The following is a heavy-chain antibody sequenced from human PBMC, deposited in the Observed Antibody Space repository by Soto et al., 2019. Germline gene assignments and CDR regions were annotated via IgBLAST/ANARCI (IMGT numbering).Heavy chain of an antibody. D-gene: IGHD3-9*01. V-gene: IGHV3-64D*08. J-gene: IGHJ6*02. CDR1: GFTFSSYA. Sequence: GGSLRLSCSASGFTFSSYAMHWVRQAPGKGLEFVSAISSNGGSTYYADSVKGRFTISRDNSKNTLYLQMSSLRAEDTAVYYCVKDYGQVLRYFGWLVDCGMDAWGQGTTVTVSS. CDR3: VKDYGQVLRYFGWLVDCGMDA. CDR2: ISSNGGST.